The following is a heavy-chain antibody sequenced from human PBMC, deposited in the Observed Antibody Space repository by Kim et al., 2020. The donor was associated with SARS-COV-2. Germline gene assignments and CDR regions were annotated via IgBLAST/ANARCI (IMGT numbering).Heavy chain of an antibody. Sequence: GESLKISCKGFGYNFPSYWIGWVRQMPGKGLEWMGIIFPADSDTRYSPSFQGHVTISADKSINTAYLQWDSLKASDSAMYFCARHGSIGARLNFFDPWGQ. V-gene: IGHV5-51*01. D-gene: IGHD6-6*01. CDR1: GYNFPSYW. J-gene: IGHJ5*02. CDR2: IFPADSDT. CDR3: ARHGSIGARLNFFDP.